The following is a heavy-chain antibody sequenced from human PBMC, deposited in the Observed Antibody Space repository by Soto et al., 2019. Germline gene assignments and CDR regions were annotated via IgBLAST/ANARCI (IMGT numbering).Heavy chain of an antibody. CDR1: GGTFSSYA. CDR2: IIPIVGSA. Sequence: QVQLVQSGAEVKKPGSSVKVSCKASGGTFSSYAISWVRQAPGQGLEWMGGIIPIVGSANYAQKFQGRVTITADESTRTADMELSSLRSEDTAVYYCARSQGSSTSLEIYYYYYYGMDVWGQGTTVTVSS. D-gene: IGHD2-2*01. J-gene: IGHJ6*02. V-gene: IGHV1-69*01. CDR3: ARSQGSSTSLEIYYYYYYGMDV.